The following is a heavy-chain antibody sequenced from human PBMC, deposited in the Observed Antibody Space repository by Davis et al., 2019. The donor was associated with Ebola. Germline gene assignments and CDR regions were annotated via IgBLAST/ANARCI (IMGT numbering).Heavy chain of an antibody. J-gene: IGHJ6*02. D-gene: IGHD6-13*01. CDR1: GFTFPSYG. Sequence: GGPLRLPFAAPGFTFPSYGMRWVRQAPAKGPVWVAVIWYVGSNKYYADSVKGRFTISRDNSKNTLYLQMNSLRAEDTAVYYCARDADSSSWYWYYYGMDVWGQGTTVTVSS. CDR3: ARDADSSSWYWYYYGMDV. CDR2: IWYVGSNK. V-gene: IGHV3-33*01.